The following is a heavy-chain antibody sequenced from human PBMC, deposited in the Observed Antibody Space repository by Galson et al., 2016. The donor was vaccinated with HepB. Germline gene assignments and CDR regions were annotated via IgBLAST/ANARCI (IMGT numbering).Heavy chain of an antibody. V-gene: IGHV2-5*02. CDR1: GVSANISRLD. J-gene: IGHJ4*02. CDR3: AHVRDGLELYFDS. CDR2: IYWDEDK. D-gene: IGHD1-7*01. Sequence: PALVKPTQTLTLTCSFSGVSANISRLDVGWIRQPPGKALEWLALIYWDEDKRYNPSLKNRLTITKDTSKNEVVLTMTNMYPVDTATYFCAHVRDGLELYFDSWGQGTLVTVSS.